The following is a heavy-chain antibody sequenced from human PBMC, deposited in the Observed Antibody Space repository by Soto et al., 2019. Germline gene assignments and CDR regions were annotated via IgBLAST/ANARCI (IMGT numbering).Heavy chain of an antibody. CDR1: GGTFSSYA. V-gene: IGHV1-69*06. D-gene: IGHD5-18*01. Sequence: GASVKVSCKASGGTFSSYAISWVRQAPGQGLEWMGGIIPIFGTANYAQKFQGRVTITADKSTSTAYMELSSLRSEDTAVYYCARRGVTAMDFYYYYYGMDVWGQGTTVIVSS. J-gene: IGHJ6*02. CDR3: ARRGVTAMDFYYYYYGMDV. CDR2: IIPIFGTA.